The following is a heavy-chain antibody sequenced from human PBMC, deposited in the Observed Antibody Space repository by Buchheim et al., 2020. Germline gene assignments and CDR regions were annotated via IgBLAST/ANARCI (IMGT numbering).Heavy chain of an antibody. J-gene: IGHJ4*02. CDR2: ISYDGSNK. V-gene: IGHV3-30*18. D-gene: IGHD5-18*01. CDR1: GFTFSSYG. Sequence: QVQLVESGGGVVQPGRSLRLSCAASGFTFSSYGMHWVRQAPGKGLEWVAVISYDGSNKYYADSVKGRFTISRDNSKTTLYLQMNSLRAEDTAVYYCAKDWGYNYGRPDYWGQGTL. CDR3: AKDWGYNYGRPDY.